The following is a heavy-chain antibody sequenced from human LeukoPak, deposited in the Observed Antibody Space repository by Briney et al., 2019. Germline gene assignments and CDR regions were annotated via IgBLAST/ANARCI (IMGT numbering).Heavy chain of an antibody. CDR2: IYSDGST. CDR1: GFTVSTNY. V-gene: IGHV3-66*01. Sequence: GGSLRLSCAASGFTVSTNYMSWVRQVPGKGLEWVSVIYSDGSTYHPGSVKGRFTISGDNSKNTVFRQMKSLRVHDTAVYYCATIVPDVPFTLTFDYWGLGTLVTVSS. CDR3: ATIVPDVPFTLTFDY. J-gene: IGHJ4*02. D-gene: IGHD3-9*01.